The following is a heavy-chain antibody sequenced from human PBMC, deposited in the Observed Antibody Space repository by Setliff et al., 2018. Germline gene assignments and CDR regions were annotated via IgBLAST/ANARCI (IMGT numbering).Heavy chain of an antibody. D-gene: IGHD3-10*01. CDR1: GINIGDYA. CDR2: LSGDGGTT. J-gene: IGHJ4*02. Sequence: PGGSLRLSCAASGINIGDYAMSWVRQAPGEGLEWVSSLSGDGGTTNYADSVKGRFIISRDNANNSLYLQMNSLRAEDTAMYYCAKDKDVRVDYFDYWGPGTLVTVSS. V-gene: IGHV3-23*01. CDR3: AKDKDVRVDYFDY.